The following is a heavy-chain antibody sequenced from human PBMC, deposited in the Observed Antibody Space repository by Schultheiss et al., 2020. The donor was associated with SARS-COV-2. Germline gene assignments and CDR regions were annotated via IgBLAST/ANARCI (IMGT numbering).Heavy chain of an antibody. CDR3: ARGDSSYDY. V-gene: IGHV3-23*01. D-gene: IGHD6-6*01. CDR1: GFTFSSYA. CDR2: ISGSGGST. J-gene: IGHJ4*02. Sequence: GGSLRLSCAASGFTFSSYAMSWVRQAPGKGLEWVSAISGSGGSTYYADSVKGRFTISRDNSKNTLYLQMGSLRAEDMAVYYCARGDSSYDYWGQGTLVTVSS.